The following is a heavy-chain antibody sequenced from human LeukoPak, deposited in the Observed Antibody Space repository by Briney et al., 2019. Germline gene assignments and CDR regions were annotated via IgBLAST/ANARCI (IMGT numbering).Heavy chain of an antibody. V-gene: IGHV4-61*02. D-gene: IGHD3-3*01. CDR1: GGSISGSSYY. Sequence: SETLSLTCTVSGGSISGSSYYWSWIRQPAGKGLEWIVRIYTSGSTNYNPSLKSRVTMSVDTSKNQFSLKLSSVTAADTAVYYCARDKRYDFWSGYKYWYFDLWGRGTLVTVSS. CDR3: ARDKRYDFWSGYKYWYFDL. J-gene: IGHJ2*01. CDR2: IYTSGST.